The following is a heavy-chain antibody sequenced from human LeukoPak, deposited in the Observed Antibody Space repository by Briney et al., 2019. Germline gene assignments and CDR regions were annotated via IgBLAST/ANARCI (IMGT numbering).Heavy chain of an antibody. CDR3: ASRYCSSSSCWYY. Sequence: GGSLRLSCAASGFTFSGSWMHWVRQAPGKGLVWVSRINSDGSSTSYTDSVKGRFTISRDNAKNTLYLQMNSLRAEDTAVYYCASRYCSSSSCWYYWGQGTLVTVSS. V-gene: IGHV3-74*01. CDR1: GFTFSGSW. J-gene: IGHJ4*02. D-gene: IGHD2-2*01. CDR2: INSDGSST.